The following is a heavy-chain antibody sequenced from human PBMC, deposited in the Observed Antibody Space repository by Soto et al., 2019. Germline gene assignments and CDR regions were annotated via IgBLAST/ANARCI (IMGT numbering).Heavy chain of an antibody. CDR2: IYYTGST. D-gene: IGHD2-2*02. CDR3: ARAGRYTASF. Sequence: QVQLQESGPGLVQPSETLSLTCSVSGASVNSDGSYWSWLRQPPGKGLEWIGYIYYTGSTTYNPSLKSRVTISMDTSQNQFSLELTSVTAADTAIFYCARAGRYTASFWGQGTLVTVPS. CDR1: GASVNSDGSY. J-gene: IGHJ4*02. V-gene: IGHV4-61*08.